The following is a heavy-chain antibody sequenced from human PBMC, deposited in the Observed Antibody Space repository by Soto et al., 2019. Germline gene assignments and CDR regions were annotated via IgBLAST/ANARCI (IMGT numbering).Heavy chain of an antibody. Sequence: GGSLRLSCAASGFTFSSYSMNWVRQAPGKGLEWVSTLSSISHYIYYADSVKGRFTITRDNAKNSLYLQMNSLRAEDTAVYYCAKDIYYYTSRSYIAFDIWGQGTMVTVSS. CDR2: LSSISHYI. CDR1: GFTFSSYS. D-gene: IGHD3-10*01. V-gene: IGHV3-21*04. CDR3: AKDIYYYTSRSYIAFDI. J-gene: IGHJ3*02.